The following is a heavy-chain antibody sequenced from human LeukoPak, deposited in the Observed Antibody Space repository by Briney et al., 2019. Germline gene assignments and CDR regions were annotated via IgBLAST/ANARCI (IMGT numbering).Heavy chain of an antibody. CDR2: INPNSGGT. Sequence: ASVKVSCKASGYTFTGYYMHWVRQAPGQGLEWMGRINPNSGGTNYAQKFQGRVTMTRDTSISTAYMELSRLRSDDTAVYYCARAHIVVVPAVSQGAFDIWGQGTMVTVSS. J-gene: IGHJ3*02. V-gene: IGHV1-2*06. D-gene: IGHD2-2*01. CDR1: GYTFTGYY. CDR3: ARAHIVVVPAVSQGAFDI.